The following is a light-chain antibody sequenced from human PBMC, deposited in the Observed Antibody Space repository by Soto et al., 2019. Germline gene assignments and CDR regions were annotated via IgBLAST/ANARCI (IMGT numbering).Light chain of an antibody. CDR1: QSISSW. J-gene: IGKJ1*01. V-gene: IGKV1-5*01. CDR3: QQYNSYSET. CDR2: DAS. Sequence: DIKMTQSPSTLSASEGDRVTITCRASQSISSWLAWYQQKPGKAPKLLIYDASSLESGVPSRFSGSGSGTEFTLTISSLQADDFATDYCQQYNSYSETFGQGTKVDIK.